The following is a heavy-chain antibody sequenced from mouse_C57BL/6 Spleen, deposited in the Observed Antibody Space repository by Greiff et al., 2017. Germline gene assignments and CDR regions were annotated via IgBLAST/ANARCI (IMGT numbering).Heavy chain of an antibody. V-gene: IGHV5-9-1*02. Sequence: EVMLVESGEGLVKPGGSLKLSCAASGFTFSSYAMSWVRQTPEKRLEWVAYISSGGDYIYYADTVNGRFTISRDNARNTLYLQMSSLKSEDTAMYYCTREGDYYGSSYWYFDVWGTGTTVTVSS. J-gene: IGHJ1*03. CDR3: TREGDYYGSSYWYFDV. CDR2: ISSGGDYI. CDR1: GFTFSSYA. D-gene: IGHD1-1*01.